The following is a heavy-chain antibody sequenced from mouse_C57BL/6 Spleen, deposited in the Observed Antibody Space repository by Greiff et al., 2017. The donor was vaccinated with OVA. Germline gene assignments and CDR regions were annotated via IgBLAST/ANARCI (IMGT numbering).Heavy chain of an antibody. J-gene: IGHJ2*01. Sequence: EVQRVESGGGLVKPGGSLKLSCAASGFTFSDYGMHWVRQAPEKGLEWVAYISSGSSTIYYADTVKGRFTRSRANAKNTLFQQMTSLRTEDTAMYYCARLLGYDIYWGQGTTLTVSA. CDR3: ARLLGYDIY. CDR1: GFTFSDYG. D-gene: IGHD2-2*01. CDR2: ISSGSSTI. V-gene: IGHV5-17*01.